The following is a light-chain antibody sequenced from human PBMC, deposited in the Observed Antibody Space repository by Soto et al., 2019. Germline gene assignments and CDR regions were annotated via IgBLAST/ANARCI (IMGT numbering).Light chain of an antibody. V-gene: IGKV1-27*01. CDR1: QGISNY. J-gene: IGKJ1*01. CDR2: AAS. Sequence: DIQMTQSPSSLSASVGDRVTITCRASQGISNYLAWYQQKPGKVPKLLIYAASTLQTGVPSRFSGSGSGTDFTLTISSLQTEDVATYYCQKYNSALTFGQGTKVEI. CDR3: QKYNSALT.